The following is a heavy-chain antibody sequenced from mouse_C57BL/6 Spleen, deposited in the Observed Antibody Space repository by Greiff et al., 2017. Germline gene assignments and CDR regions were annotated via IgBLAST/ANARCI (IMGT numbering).Heavy chain of an antibody. J-gene: IGHJ2*01. V-gene: IGHV1-85*01. D-gene: IGHD2-1*01. CDR3: ARDGKGGYFDY. CDR2: IYPRDGST. Sequence: VMLVESGPELVKPGASVKLSCKASGYTFTSYDINWVKQRPGQGLEWIGWIYPRDGSTKYNEKFKGKATLTVDTSSSTAYMELHSLTSEDSAVYFCARDGKGGYFDYWGQGTTLTVSS. CDR1: GYTFTSYD.